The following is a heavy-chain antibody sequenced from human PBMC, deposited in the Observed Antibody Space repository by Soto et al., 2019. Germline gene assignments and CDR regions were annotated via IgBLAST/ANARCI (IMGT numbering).Heavy chain of an antibody. D-gene: IGHD5-12*01. Sequence: ASVKVSCKASGGTFSSYTTSWVRQAPGQGLEWMGRIIPILGIANYAQKFQGRVTITADKSTSTAYMELSSLRSEDTAVYYCARLPISGYDSEWFDSSGQGTLVTVSS. CDR3: ARLPISGYDSEWFDS. J-gene: IGHJ5*01. V-gene: IGHV1-69*02. CDR1: GGTFSSYT. CDR2: IIPILGIA.